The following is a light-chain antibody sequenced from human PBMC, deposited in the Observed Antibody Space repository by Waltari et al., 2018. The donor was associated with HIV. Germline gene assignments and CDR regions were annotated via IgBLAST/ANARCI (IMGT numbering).Light chain of an antibody. CDR2: VTSCGGH. J-gene: IGLJ3*02. Sequence: QLALTQSPSASASLGASVKLTCTLNSEHSTYAIAWHQQQPQKGPRYLMRVTSCGGHNKGAGIPDRCSGSKSGDEHNLTISGLQSEDEADYYCQTWGTGIWVFGGGTKLTVL. V-gene: IGLV4-69*01. CDR1: SEHSTYA. CDR3: QTWGTGIWV.